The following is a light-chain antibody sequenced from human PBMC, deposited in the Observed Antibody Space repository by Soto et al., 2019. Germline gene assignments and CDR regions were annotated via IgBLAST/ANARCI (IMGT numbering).Light chain of an antibody. V-gene: IGKV1-5*01. CDR1: QSISSW. CDR3: QQYNSYLT. CDR2: DGS. Sequence: DIQMTQSPSTLSASVGDRVTITCRASQSISSWLVWYQQKPGKAPKLLIYDGSSLESRVPSRFSGSGSGTEFTLTISSLQPDDFATYYCQQYNSYLTFGPGTKVDIK. J-gene: IGKJ3*01.